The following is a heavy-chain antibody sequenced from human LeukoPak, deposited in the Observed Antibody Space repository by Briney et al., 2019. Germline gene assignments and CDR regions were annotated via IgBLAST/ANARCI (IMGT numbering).Heavy chain of an antibody. J-gene: IGHJ5*02. V-gene: IGHV1-69*02. Sequence: ASVKVSCKASGGTFTSYTISWVRQAPGQGLEWMGRIIPILGIANYAQKFQGRVTITTDKSTSTAYMELSSLRSDDTAVYYCARVPYSSSSFWFDPWGQGTLVTVSS. CDR2: IIPILGIA. D-gene: IGHD6-6*01. CDR1: GGTFTSYT. CDR3: ARVPYSSSSFWFDP.